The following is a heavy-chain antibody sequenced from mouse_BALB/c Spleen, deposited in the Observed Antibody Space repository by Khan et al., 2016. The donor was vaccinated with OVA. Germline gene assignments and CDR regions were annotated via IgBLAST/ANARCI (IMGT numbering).Heavy chain of an antibody. CDR1: GYSITSDYA. J-gene: IGHJ4*01. CDR3: AISLYYSYGYALDC. V-gene: IGHV3-2*02. Sequence: EVKLLESGPGLVKPSQSLSLTCTVTGYSITSDYAWNWIRQFPGNKLEWMGYISSTGSTSYNPSLKSRISITRDTSKNQFFLQLKSVTTEDTATYYCAISLYYSYGYALDCWGRGTSVTVSS. CDR2: ISSTGST. D-gene: IGHD2-14*01.